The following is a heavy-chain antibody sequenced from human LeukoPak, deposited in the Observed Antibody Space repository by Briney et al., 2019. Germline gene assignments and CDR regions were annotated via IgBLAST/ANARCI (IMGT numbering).Heavy chain of an antibody. Sequence: SETLSLTCTVSGGSISTYYWNWIRQPAGKGLEWIGRIYTSGSTNYNPSLKSRVTMSVGTSKNQFSLKLSSVTAADTAAYYCARSSNSPSLPNDYWGQGTLVTVSS. CDR3: ARSSNSPSLPNDY. CDR2: IYTSGST. J-gene: IGHJ4*02. V-gene: IGHV4-4*07. D-gene: IGHD6-6*01. CDR1: GGSISTYY.